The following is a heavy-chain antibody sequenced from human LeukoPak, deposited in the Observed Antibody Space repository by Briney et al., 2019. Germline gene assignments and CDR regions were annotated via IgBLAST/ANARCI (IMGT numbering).Heavy chain of an antibody. V-gene: IGHV4-59*01. Sequence: SETLSLTCTVSGGSISSYYWSWIRQPPGKGLEWIGYIYYSGSTNYNPSLKSRVTILVDTSKNQFSLKLSSVTAADTAVYYCARGSGSSGWYYFDYWGQGTLVTVSS. CDR2: IYYSGST. CDR3: ARGSGSSGWYYFDY. J-gene: IGHJ4*02. D-gene: IGHD6-19*01. CDR1: GGSISSYY.